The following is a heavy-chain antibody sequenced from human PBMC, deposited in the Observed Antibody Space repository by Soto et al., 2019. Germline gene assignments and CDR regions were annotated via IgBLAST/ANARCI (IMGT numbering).Heavy chain of an antibody. CDR1: GYTFTSYG. V-gene: IGHV1-18*01. Sequence: QVQLVQSGAEVKKPGASVKVSCKASGYTFTSYGISWVRQAPGQGLEWMGWISAYNGNTNYAQKLQGRVTMTTDTSTSTAYMELRSLRSDDTAVYYCARGNYDYIWGSYPDDAFDIWGQGTMVTVSS. CDR2: ISAYNGNT. D-gene: IGHD3-16*02. J-gene: IGHJ3*02. CDR3: ARGNYDYIWGSYPDDAFDI.